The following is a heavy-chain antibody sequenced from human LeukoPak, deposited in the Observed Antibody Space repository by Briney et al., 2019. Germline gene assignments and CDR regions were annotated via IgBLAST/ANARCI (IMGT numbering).Heavy chain of an antibody. D-gene: IGHD4-17*01. Sequence: SVKVSCKASGGTFSSYAISWVRQAPGQGLERMGRIIPILGIANYAQKFQGRVTITADKSTSTAYMELSSLRSEDTAVYYCARGGDYGDYYGMDVWGQGTTVTVSS. V-gene: IGHV1-69*04. CDR2: IIPILGIA. CDR1: GGTFSSYA. J-gene: IGHJ6*02. CDR3: ARGGDYGDYYGMDV.